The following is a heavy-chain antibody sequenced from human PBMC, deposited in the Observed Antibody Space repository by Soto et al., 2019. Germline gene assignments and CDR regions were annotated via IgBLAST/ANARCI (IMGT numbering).Heavy chain of an antibody. D-gene: IGHD2-15*01. Sequence: GGSLRLSCAASGFTFSSYSMNWVRQAPGKGLEWVSYISSSSSTIYYADSVKGRFTISRDNAKNSLYLQMNSLRAEDTAVYYCAREYCSGGSCYLLDYWGQGTLVTVSS. CDR1: GFTFSSYS. CDR3: AREYCSGGSCYLLDY. V-gene: IGHV3-48*01. J-gene: IGHJ4*02. CDR2: ISSSSSTI.